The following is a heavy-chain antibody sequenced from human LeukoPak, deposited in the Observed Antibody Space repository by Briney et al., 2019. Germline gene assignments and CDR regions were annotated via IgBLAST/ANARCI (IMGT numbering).Heavy chain of an antibody. CDR3: AKGGIRYGYWFDH. D-gene: IGHD3-10*01. CDR1: GFRFSDYY. J-gene: IGHJ5*02. CDR2: ISGTGNSI. Sequence: KRRGSLRLSCAATGFRFSDYYMSWIRQAPDKGLERVAYISGTGNSIFDAESVKGRFTISRDHAKNSLSLHLLSLKAKDMAVYYSAKGGIRYGYWFDHWGQGTLVTVSS. V-gene: IGHV3-11*01.